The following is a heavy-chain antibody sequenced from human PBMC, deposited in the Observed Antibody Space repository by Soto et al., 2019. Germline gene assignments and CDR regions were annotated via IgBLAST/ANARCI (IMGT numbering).Heavy chain of an antibody. V-gene: IGHV3-33*01. D-gene: IGHD4-17*01. CDR3: AREGTTSYYYGMDV. CDR1: GFTFSSYG. CDR2: IWYDGSNK. Sequence: QVQLVESGGGVVQPGRSLRLSCAASGFTFSSYGMHWVRQAPGKGLEWVAVIWYDGSNKYYADSVKGRFTISRDNSKNTLYLQMNSLRAEDTAVYYCAREGTTSYYYGMDVWGQGTTVTVSS. J-gene: IGHJ6*02.